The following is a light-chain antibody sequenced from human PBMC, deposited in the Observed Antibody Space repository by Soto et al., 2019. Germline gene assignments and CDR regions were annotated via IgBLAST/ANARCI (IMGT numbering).Light chain of an antibody. J-gene: IGKJ1*01. Sequence: AIQLTQSPSSLSASVGDRVTITCRASQDISSALACYQHKPGKAPKLLMNDASSLKSGVPSRFSGSGSGTDFTLTISSLQPEDFATYYCQQSYSTPPATFGQGTKV. CDR3: QQSYSTPPAT. CDR2: DAS. CDR1: QDISSA. V-gene: IGKV1-13*02.